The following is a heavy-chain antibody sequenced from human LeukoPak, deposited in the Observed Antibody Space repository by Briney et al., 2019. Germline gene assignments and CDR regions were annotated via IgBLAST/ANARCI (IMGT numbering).Heavy chain of an antibody. D-gene: IGHD3-10*01. CDR1: GFTFSNAW. J-gene: IGHJ4*02. CDR2: IKSKTDGGTT. V-gene: IGHV3-15*01. Sequence: PGGSLRLSCAASGFTFSNAWMSWVRQAPGKGLEWVGRIKSKTDGGTTDYAAPVKGRFTISRDDSKNTLYLQMNSLKTEDTAVYYCTTGITMVRGGHPRDYWGQGTLVTVSS. CDR3: TTGITMVRGGHPRDY.